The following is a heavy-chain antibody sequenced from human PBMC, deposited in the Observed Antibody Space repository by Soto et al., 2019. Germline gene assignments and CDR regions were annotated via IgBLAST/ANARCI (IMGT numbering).Heavy chain of an antibody. V-gene: IGHV4-31*03. CDR2: IYYSGST. CDR1: GGSISSGGYY. CDR3: ARDLIAARPGETHYYFDY. Sequence: SETLSLTCTVSGGSISSGGYYWSWIRQHPGKGLEWIGYIYYSGSTYYNPSLKSRVTISVDTSKNQFSLKLSSVTAADTAVYYCARDLIAARPGETHYYFDYWGQGTLVTVSS. J-gene: IGHJ4*02. D-gene: IGHD6-6*01.